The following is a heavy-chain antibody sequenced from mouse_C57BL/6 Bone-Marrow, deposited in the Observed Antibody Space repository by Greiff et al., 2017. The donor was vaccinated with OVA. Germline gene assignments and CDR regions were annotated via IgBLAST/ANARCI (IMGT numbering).Heavy chain of an antibody. Sequence: VQLQQSGAELVRPGASVKLSCTASGFNIKDDYMHWVKQRPEQGLEWIGWIYPENGDTEYASKFQGKATITADTSSNTAYLQLSSLTSEDTAVYYCTSYGNCDYWGQGTTLTVSS. CDR3: TSYGNCDY. D-gene: IGHD2-1*01. CDR1: GFNIKDDY. V-gene: IGHV14-4*01. J-gene: IGHJ2*01. CDR2: IYPENGDT.